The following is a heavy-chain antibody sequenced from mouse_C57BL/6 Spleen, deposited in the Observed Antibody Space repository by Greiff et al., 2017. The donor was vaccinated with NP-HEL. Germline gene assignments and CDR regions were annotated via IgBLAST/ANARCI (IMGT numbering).Heavy chain of an antibody. V-gene: IGHV1-26*01. CDR3: ARGLLYYYGSSYRYFDV. J-gene: IGHJ1*03. CDR1: GYTFTDYY. D-gene: IGHD1-1*01. CDR2: INPNNGGT. Sequence: VQLQQSGPELVKPGASVKISCKASGYTFTDYYMNWVKQSHGKSLEWIGDINPNNGGTSYNQKFKGKATLTVDKSSSTAYMELRSLTSEDSAVYYCARGLLYYYGSSYRYFDVWGTGTTVTVSS.